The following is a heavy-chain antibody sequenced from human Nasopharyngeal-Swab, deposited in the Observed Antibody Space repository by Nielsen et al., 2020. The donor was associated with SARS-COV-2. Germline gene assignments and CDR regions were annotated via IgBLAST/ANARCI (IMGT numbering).Heavy chain of an antibody. V-gene: IGHV1-69*13. CDR1: GGTFSSYA. CDR3: AVGATGYYYMDV. CDR2: TIPIFGTA. Sequence: SVKVSCKASGGTFSSYAISWARQAPGQGLEWMGGTIPIFGTANYAQKFQGRVTITADESTSTAYMELSSLRSEDTAVYYCAVGATGYYYMDVWGKGTTVTVSS. J-gene: IGHJ6*03. D-gene: IGHD1-26*01.